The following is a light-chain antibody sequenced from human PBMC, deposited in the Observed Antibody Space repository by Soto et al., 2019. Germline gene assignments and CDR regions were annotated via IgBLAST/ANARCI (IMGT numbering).Light chain of an antibody. CDR2: DVN. CDR1: SSDVGSYTY. Sequence: QSALTQPASVSGSPGQSITISCTGTSSDVGSYTYVSWYQQHPGKAPKLMIYDVNNRPSGVSNRFSGSKSGSTASLTISGLQVEDEADYYCTSYTSSNTLEVVFGGGTKLTVL. V-gene: IGLV2-14*01. CDR3: TSYTSSNTLEVV. J-gene: IGLJ2*01.